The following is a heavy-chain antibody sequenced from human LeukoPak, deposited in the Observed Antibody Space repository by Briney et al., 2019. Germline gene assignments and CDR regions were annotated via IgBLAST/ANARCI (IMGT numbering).Heavy chain of an antibody. J-gene: IGHJ4*01. CDR2: ISSSGSTI. Sequence: GGSLRLSCAASGFTFSDYYMSWIRQAPGKGLEWVSYISSSGSTIYYADSVKGRFTISRDNSKNTLYLQMNSLRAEDTAVYYCAKNPRMQAGRYFDYWGHATLVTVSS. D-gene: IGHD1-1*01. CDR3: AKNPRMQAGRYFDY. CDR1: GFTFSDYY. V-gene: IGHV3-11*04.